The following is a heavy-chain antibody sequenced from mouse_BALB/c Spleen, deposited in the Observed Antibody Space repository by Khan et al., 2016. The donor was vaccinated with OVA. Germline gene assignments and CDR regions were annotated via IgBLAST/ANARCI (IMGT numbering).Heavy chain of an antibody. J-gene: IGHJ1*01. CDR1: GYTFTNYG. V-gene: IGHV9-1*02. D-gene: IGHD6-2*01. CDR2: INTYTGEP. Sequence: VQLQESGPELKKPGETVKISCKASGYTFTNYGMNWVKQAPGKGLKWMGWINTYTGEPTYADDFKGRFVFSLETSASTVYLQISNLKNEDMTTYFCARISSYWYSDVWGAGTTVTVSS. CDR3: ARISSYWYSDV.